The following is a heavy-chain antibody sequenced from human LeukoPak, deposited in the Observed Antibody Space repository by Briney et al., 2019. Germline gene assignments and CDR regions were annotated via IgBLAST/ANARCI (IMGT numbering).Heavy chain of an antibody. CDR2: IYYSGST. D-gene: IGHD3-16*01. CDR3: ARGLGTTYDYYLDG. J-gene: IGHJ4*02. Sequence: SETLSLTSTVSGGSISSYYWSWIRQPPGKGLEWIGYIYYSGSTNYNPSLRSRVTISVDTSKNQFSLKLSSVTAAGTAVYYCARGLGTTYDYYLDGWGQGTLVSV. V-gene: IGHV4-59*01. CDR1: GGSISSYY.